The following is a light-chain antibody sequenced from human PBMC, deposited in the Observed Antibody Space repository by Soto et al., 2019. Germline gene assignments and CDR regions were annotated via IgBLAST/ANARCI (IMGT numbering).Light chain of an antibody. J-gene: IGKJ3*01. V-gene: IGKV1-6*01. CDR3: LQGYNYPFT. Sequence: AIQMTQSPSSLSASVGDRVTITSRASQGIRNDLGWYQQKPGQAPNLLIYAASTLQSGVPSRFSGSGSGTDFTLTISSLQSEDFATYYCLQGYNYPFTFGPGTKVDIK. CDR2: AAS. CDR1: QGIRND.